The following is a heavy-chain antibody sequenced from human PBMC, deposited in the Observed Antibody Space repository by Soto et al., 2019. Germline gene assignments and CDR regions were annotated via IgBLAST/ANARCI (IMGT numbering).Heavy chain of an antibody. Sequence: PSETLSLTCAVYGGSFSGYYWSWIRQPPGKGLEWIGEINHSGSTNYNPSLKSRVTISVDTSKNQFSLKLSSVTAADTAVYYCARTHSRKPYSVMDVWGQGTTVTVSS. CDR2: INHSGST. J-gene: IGHJ6*02. CDR3: ARTHSRKPYSVMDV. CDR1: GGSFSGYY. V-gene: IGHV4-34*01. D-gene: IGHD6-13*01.